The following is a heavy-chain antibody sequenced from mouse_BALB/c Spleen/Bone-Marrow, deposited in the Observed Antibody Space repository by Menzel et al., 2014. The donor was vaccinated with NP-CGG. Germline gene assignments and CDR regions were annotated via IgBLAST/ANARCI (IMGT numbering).Heavy chain of an antibody. Sequence: VQLQQSGAELVKPGASVKLSCTASGFNIKDTYMHWVKQRPEQGLEWIGRIDPANGNTKYDPKFQGKATITADTSSNTAYLQLSSLTSEDTAFYYCANHYYGSSLFAYWGQGTLVTVSA. CDR3: ANHYYGSSLFAY. J-gene: IGHJ3*01. D-gene: IGHD1-1*01. CDR1: GFNIKDTY. CDR2: IDPANGNT. V-gene: IGHV14-3*02.